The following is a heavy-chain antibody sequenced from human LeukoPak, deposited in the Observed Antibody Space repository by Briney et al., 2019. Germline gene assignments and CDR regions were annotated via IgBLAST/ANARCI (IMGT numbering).Heavy chain of an antibody. CDR3: AKVATPRGYCSGGCCYCFDY. J-gene: IGHJ4*02. D-gene: IGHD2-15*01. CDR2: ISDSGGST. V-gene: IGHV3-23*01. CDR1: GSTFSSYA. Sequence: PGGSLRLSCAASGSTFSSYAMSWVRQAPGKGLEWVSGISDSGGSTFYADSVKGRFTISRDNSKNTLYLQMNSLRAEDTAVYSCAKVATPRGYCSGGCCYCFDYWGQGTLVTVSS.